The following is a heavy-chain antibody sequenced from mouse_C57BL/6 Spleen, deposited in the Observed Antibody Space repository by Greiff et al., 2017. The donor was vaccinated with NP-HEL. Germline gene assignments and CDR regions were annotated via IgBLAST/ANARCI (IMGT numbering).Heavy chain of an antibody. J-gene: IGHJ2*01. CDR1: GYTFTSYW. D-gene: IGHD1-1*01. Sequence: VQLQQSGTVLARPGASVKMSCKTSGYTFTSYWMHWVKQRPGQGLEWIGAIYPGNSDTSYNQKFKGKAKLTAVTSASTAYMELSSLTNEDSAVYYCTRGEFYYYGSRYYFDYWGQGTTLTVSS. V-gene: IGHV1-5*01. CDR2: IYPGNSDT. CDR3: TRGEFYYYGSRYYFDY.